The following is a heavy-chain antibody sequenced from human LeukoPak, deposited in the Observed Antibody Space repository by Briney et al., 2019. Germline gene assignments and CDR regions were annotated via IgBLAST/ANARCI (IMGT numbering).Heavy chain of an antibody. Sequence: SETLSLTCTVSGGSVSGYYWTWIRQPPGKGLEWIGYIYYSGSTNYNPSLKSRVTISVDTSKNQFSLKLSSVTAADTAVYYCARDSCSGGSCFIGYWGQGTLVTVSS. CDR1: GGSVSGYY. D-gene: IGHD2-15*01. V-gene: IGHV4-59*02. J-gene: IGHJ4*02. CDR3: ARDSCSGGSCFIGY. CDR2: IYYSGST.